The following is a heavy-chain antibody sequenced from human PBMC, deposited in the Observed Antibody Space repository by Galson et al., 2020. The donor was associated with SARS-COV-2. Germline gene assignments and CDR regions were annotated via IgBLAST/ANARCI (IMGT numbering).Heavy chain of an antibody. J-gene: IGHJ6*02. Sequence: GESLKISCAASGFTFSSYGMHWVRQAPGKGLEWVADIWYDGSNKYYADSVKGRFTISRDNSKNTLYLQMNSLRAEDTAVYYCARDGEGFVAFYFGMDVWGQGTTVTVSS. CDR1: GFTFSSYG. V-gene: IGHV3-33*01. CDR2: IWYDGSNK. CDR3: ARDGEGFVAFYFGMDV. D-gene: IGHD3-3*02.